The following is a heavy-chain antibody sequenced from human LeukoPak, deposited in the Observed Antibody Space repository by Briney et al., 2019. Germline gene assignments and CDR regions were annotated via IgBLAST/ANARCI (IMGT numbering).Heavy chain of an antibody. CDR2: IIPIFGTA. CDR1: GGTFSSYA. Sequence: ASVKVSCKASGGTFSSYAISWVRQAPGQGLEWMGGIIPIFGTANYAQKFQGRVTITADKSTSTAYMELSSLRSEDTAVYYCARGSVVPAAISAFDIWGQGTMVTVSS. D-gene: IGHD2-2*02. CDR3: ARGSVVPAAISAFDI. V-gene: IGHV1-69*06. J-gene: IGHJ3*02.